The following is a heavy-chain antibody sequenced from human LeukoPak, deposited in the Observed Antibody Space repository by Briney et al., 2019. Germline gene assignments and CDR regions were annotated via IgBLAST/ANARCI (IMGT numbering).Heavy chain of an antibody. V-gene: IGHV3-23*01. CDR2: VSGNGGST. J-gene: IGHJ4*02. CDR1: GFTFRSYA. CDR3: AKGRREGGSAHYSADY. Sequence: PGGSLRLSCAASGFTFRSYAMSWVRQAPGKGLEWVSGVSGNGGSTYYVDSVKGRFTISRDNSKNTLYLQMNSLRAEDTAVYYCAKGRREGGSAHYSADYWGQGTLVTVSS. D-gene: IGHD2-15*01.